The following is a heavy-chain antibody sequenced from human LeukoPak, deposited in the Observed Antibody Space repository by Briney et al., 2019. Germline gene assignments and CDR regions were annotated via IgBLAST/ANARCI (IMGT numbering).Heavy chain of an antibody. V-gene: IGHV3-30*18. D-gene: IGHD3-22*01. CDR2: ISYDGSNK. CDR3: AKADSSGYYYVDY. J-gene: IGHJ4*02. CDR1: GFTFSSYG. Sequence: PGGSLRPSCAASGFTFSSYGMHWVRQAPGKGLEWVAVISYDGSNKYYADSVKGRFTISRDNSKNTLYLQMNSLRAEDTAVYYCAKADSSGYYYVDYWGQGTLVTVSS.